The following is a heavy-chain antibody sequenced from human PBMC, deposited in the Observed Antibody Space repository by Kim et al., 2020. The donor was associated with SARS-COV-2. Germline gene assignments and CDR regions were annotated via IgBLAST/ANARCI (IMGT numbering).Heavy chain of an antibody. J-gene: IGHJ6*02. V-gene: IGHV3-21*01. CDR1: GFTFSSYS. D-gene: IGHD1-26*01. CDR3: ARDRDSGGYSLLNGMDV. Sequence: GGSLRLSCAASGFTFSSYSMNWVRQAPGKGLEWVSSISSSSSYIYYADSVKGRFTISRDNAKNSLYLQMNSLRAEDTAVYYCARDRDSGGYSLLNGMDVCGQGTTVTVSS. CDR2: ISSSSSYI.